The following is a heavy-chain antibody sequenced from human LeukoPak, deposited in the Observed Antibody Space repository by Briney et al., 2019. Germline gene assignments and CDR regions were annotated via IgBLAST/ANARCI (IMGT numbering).Heavy chain of an antibody. J-gene: IGHJ3*02. Sequence: ASVKVSCKASGGTFSSYAISWVRQAPGQGLEWMGGIIPIFGTANYAQKFQGRVTITADESTSTAYMELSSLRSEDTAVSYCARIGIDTAMATDAFDIWGQGTMVTVSS. CDR1: GGTFSSYA. D-gene: IGHD5-18*01. CDR2: IIPIFGTA. V-gene: IGHV1-69*13. CDR3: ARIGIDTAMATDAFDI.